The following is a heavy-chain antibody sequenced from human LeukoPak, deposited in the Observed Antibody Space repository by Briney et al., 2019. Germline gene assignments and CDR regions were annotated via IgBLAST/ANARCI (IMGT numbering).Heavy chain of an antibody. J-gene: IGHJ4*02. D-gene: IGHD5-12*01. CDR1: GYTFTSYG. CDR3: ARAPSSGYDDPDFDY. V-gene: IGHV1-18*01. Sequence: GASVKVSCKASGYTFTSYGISWVRQAPGQGLEWMGWISAYNGNTNYAQKLQGRVTMTTDTSTSTAYMELRSLRSDDTAVYYCARAPSSGYDDPDFDYWGQGTLVTVSS. CDR2: ISAYNGNT.